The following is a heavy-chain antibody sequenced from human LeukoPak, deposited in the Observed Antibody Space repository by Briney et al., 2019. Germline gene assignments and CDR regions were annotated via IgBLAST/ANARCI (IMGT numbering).Heavy chain of an antibody. J-gene: IGHJ4*02. V-gene: IGHV3-74*01. Sequence: PGGSLRLSCEASGLSFGDYTMHWVRQAPGKGLVWVSRIKSDGSSTTYADSVKGRFTISRDNARNTLYLQMNSLRAEDTAVYYCAKSDYFDSWGQGTLVTVSS. CDR2: IKSDGSST. CDR3: AKSDYFDS. CDR1: GLSFGDYT.